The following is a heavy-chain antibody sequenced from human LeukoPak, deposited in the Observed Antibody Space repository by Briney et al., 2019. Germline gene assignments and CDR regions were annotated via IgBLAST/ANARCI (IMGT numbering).Heavy chain of an antibody. CDR2: ISAYNGNT. J-gene: IGHJ3*02. CDR1: GYTFTSYC. CDR3: ARPGYSSGWPDAFDI. D-gene: IGHD6-19*01. Sequence: ASVKVSCQASGYTFTSYCISWVRQAPGQGLEWMGWISAYNGNTNYAQKLQGRVTMTSDTSTSTAYMERRSLRSGDTAVYYCARPGYSSGWPDAFDIWGQGTMVTVSS. V-gene: IGHV1-18*01.